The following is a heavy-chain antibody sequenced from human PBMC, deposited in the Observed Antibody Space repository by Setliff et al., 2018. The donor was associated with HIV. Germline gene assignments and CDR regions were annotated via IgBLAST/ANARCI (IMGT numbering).Heavy chain of an antibody. CDR2: ISGLGGGTI. V-gene: IGHV3-48*04. CDR1: GFTFDSYS. Sequence: PGGSLRLSCATSGFTFDSYSIIWVRQAPGTGLEWVSYISGLGGGTIYYADSVKGRFTISRDNAKNSLYLQMNSLRAEDTAVYYCARGRGYSYGYNAFDIWGLGTMVTVSS. J-gene: IGHJ3*02. CDR3: ARGRGYSYGYNAFDI. D-gene: IGHD5-18*01.